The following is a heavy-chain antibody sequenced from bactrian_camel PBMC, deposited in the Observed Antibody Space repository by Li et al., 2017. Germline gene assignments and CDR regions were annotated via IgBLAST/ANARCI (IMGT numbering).Heavy chain of an antibody. Sequence: HVQLVESGGGSVQAGGSLRLSCASSGAARSIECMGWFRQVTGKEREVVASIHGTTGKTYYADSVRGRATLSQDDARTTLYLQINDLKPEDTAMYYCAADRDVNVPPSLVWVGRRLNTTSWARGPRSPSP. CDR2: IHGTTGKT. V-gene: IGHV3-3*01. D-gene: IGHD3*01. J-gene: IGHJ4*01. CDR1: GAARSIEC.